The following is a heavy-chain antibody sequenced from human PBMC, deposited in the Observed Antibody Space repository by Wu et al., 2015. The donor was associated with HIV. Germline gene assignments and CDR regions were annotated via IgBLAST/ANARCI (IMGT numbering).Heavy chain of an antibody. J-gene: IGHJ5*01. D-gene: IGHD2-2*01. V-gene: IGHV1-2*02. CDR1: GYTFTGYY. Sequence: QGQLVQSGAEVKKPGASVRVSCKASGYTFTGYYIHWVRQAPGHGLEWMGWMNPKSGDTNYAQKLQDRLTITTDESTTTAYMELRSLGFEDTAVYFCARVVVQSDLSRFDSWGQGTLVTVSS. CDR2: MNPKSGDT. CDR3: ARVVVQSDLSRFDS.